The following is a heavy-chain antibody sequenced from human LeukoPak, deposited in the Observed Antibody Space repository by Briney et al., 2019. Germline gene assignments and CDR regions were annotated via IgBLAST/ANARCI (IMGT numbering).Heavy chain of an antibody. CDR3: ARVTAMDY. D-gene: IGHD1-20*01. Sequence: GGSLRLSCAVSGFTFSSYWMTWVRQAPGKGLEWVANIKQDGSEKYYLDSVKGRFTISRDNAKNSLYLQMNSLRAEDTAMYYCARVTAMDYWGQGTLVTVSS. CDR2: IKQDGSEK. J-gene: IGHJ4*02. CDR1: GFTFSSYW. V-gene: IGHV3-7*04.